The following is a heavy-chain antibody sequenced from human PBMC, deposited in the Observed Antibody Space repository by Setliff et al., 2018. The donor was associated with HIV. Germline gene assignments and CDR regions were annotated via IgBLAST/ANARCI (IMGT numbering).Heavy chain of an antibody. V-gene: IGHV3-23*01. Sequence: GGPLRLSCAASGFTFSSYAMSWVRQAPGKGLEWVSAISDSGGSTYYADSVKGRFTISRDNSKNTLYLQMNSLRAEDTAIYYCAKGRTNDFWSGSLGHWGPGTLVTVSS. J-gene: IGHJ4*02. CDR2: ISDSGGST. D-gene: IGHD3-3*01. CDR1: GFTFSSYA. CDR3: AKGRTNDFWSGSLGH.